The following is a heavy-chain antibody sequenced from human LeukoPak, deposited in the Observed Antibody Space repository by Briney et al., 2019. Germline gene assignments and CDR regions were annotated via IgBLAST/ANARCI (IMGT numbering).Heavy chain of an antibody. Sequence: GGSLRLSCAASGFTSSSYSMNWVRQAPGKGLEWVSYISSSSSTIYYADSVKGRFTISRDNAKNSLYLQMNSLRAEDTAVYYCASSGSHYYYYYMDVWGKGTTVTVSS. CDR1: GFTSSSYS. D-gene: IGHD3-10*01. V-gene: IGHV3-48*01. CDR3: ASSGSHYYYYYMDV. CDR2: ISSSSSTI. J-gene: IGHJ6*03.